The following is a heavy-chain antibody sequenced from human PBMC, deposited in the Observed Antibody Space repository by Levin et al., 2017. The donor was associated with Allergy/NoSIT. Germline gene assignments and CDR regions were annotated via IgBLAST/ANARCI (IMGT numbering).Heavy chain of an antibody. D-gene: IGHD3-22*01. J-gene: IGHJ6*02. CDR2: ISYDGSNK. Sequence: QPGGSLRLSCAASGFTFSSYAMHWVRQAPGKGLEWVAVISYDGSNKYYADSVKGRFTISRDNSKNTLYLQMNSLRADDTAVYYCARDSYYDSSGYYEPYYYYGMDVWGQGTTVTVSS. CDR1: GFTFSSYA. V-gene: IGHV3-30-3*01. CDR3: ARDSYYDSSGYYEPYYYYGMDV.